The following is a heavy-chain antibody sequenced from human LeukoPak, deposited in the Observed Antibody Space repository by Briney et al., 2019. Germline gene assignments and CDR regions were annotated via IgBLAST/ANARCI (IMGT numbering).Heavy chain of an antibody. CDR3: ARGRYSGYDWVDY. Sequence: SETLSLTSTVSGGSISSYYWSWIRQPPGKGLEWIGYIYYSGSTNYNPSLKSRVTISVDTSKNQFSLKLSSVTAADTAVYYCARGRYSGYDWVDYWGQGTLVTVSS. J-gene: IGHJ4*02. CDR1: GGSISSYY. V-gene: IGHV4-59*01. CDR2: IYYSGST. D-gene: IGHD5-12*01.